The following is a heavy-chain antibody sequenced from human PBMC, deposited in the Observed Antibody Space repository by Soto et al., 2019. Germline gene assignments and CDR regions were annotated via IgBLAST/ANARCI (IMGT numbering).Heavy chain of an antibody. CDR1: GYSISSGYY. CDR2: IYHSGST. J-gene: IGHJ4*02. V-gene: IGHV4-38-2*01. D-gene: IGHD6-6*01. CDR3: AKVDSSSGFDY. Sequence: SETLSLTCAVSGYSISSGYYWGWIRQPPGKGLEWIGSIYHSGSTYYNPSLKSRVTISVDTSKNQFSLRLTSVTAADTAVYYCAKVDSSSGFDYWGQGTLVTVSS.